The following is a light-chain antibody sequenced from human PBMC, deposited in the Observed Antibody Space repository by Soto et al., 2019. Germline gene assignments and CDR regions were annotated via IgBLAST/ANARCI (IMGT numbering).Light chain of an antibody. V-gene: IGLV3-9*01. CDR1: NIGSKN. CDR2: KDN. J-gene: IGLJ2*01. CDR3: QVWDTNTVI. Sequence: SYELTQPLSVSVALGQTARITCGGNNIGSKNVHWYQQKPGQAPVLVIYKDNNRPSGIPDRFSGSNSGNTATLTISRAQVGDEADYYCQVWDTNTVIFGGGTKMTVL.